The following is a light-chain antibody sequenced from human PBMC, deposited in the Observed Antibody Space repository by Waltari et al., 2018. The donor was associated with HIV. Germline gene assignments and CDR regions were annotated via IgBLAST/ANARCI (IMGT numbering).Light chain of an antibody. CDR3: MQRIDFPYT. CDR1: RSLFESDDANTF. CDR2: SLA. Sequence: DIVMTQTPLLLPVAPGEPASISCQSTRSLFESDDANTFGDWYLQRPGQPPQLLLYSLAFRASGVPERFSGSGSGTDFTLKISRVEADDVGIYYCMQRIDFPYTFGQGTRLEI. J-gene: IGKJ2*01. V-gene: IGKV2-40*01.